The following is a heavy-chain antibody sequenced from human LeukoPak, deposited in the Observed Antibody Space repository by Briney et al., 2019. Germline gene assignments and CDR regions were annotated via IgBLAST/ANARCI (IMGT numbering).Heavy chain of an antibody. Sequence: SETLSLTCAVYGGSFSGYYWSWIRQPPGKGLEWIGEINHSGSTNYNPSLKSRVTISVDTSKNQFSLKLSSVTAADTAVYYCARARHDYWAREPWSPSPQ. CDR2: INHSGST. J-gene: IGHJ4*02. CDR1: GGSFSGYY. V-gene: IGHV4-34*01. CDR3: ARARHDY.